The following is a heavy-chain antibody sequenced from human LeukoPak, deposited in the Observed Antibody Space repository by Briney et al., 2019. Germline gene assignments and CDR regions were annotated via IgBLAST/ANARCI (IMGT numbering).Heavy chain of an antibody. Sequence: GGSLRLSCVVSGITFSNYAMSWVRQAPGKGLDWVATINDSGGRTHYADSVKGRFTISRDNSKNTLYLQINSLRAEDTAIYYCDAADYWGQGTLVTVSS. CDR2: INDSGGRT. D-gene: IGHD6-13*01. CDR1: GITFSNYA. CDR3: DAADY. J-gene: IGHJ4*02. V-gene: IGHV3-23*01.